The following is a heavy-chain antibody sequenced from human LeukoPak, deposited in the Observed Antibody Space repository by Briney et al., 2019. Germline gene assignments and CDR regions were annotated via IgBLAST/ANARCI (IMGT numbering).Heavy chain of an antibody. J-gene: IGHJ4*02. Sequence: SETLSLTCTVSGGSISSYYWSWIRQPPGKGLEWIGYINYSGSTNYNPSLKSRATISVDTSKNQFSLKLSSVTAADTAVYYCATQTGYYNPFDNWGQGTLVTVSS. CDR2: INYSGST. V-gene: IGHV4-59*01. D-gene: IGHD3-9*01. CDR1: GGSISSYY. CDR3: ATQTGYYNPFDN.